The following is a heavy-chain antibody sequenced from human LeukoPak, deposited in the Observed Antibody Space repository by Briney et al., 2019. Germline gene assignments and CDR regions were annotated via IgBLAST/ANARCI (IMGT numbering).Heavy chain of an antibody. D-gene: IGHD1-14*01. CDR3: ASETGSKNAFDI. V-gene: IGHV4-34*01. CDR1: GGSFSGYY. Sequence: MTSETLSLTCAVYGGSFSGYYWSWIRQPPGKGLEWIGEINHSGSTNYNPSLKSRVTISVDTSKNQFSLKLSSVTAADTAVYYCASETGSKNAFDIWGQGTMVTVSS. J-gene: IGHJ3*02. CDR2: INHSGST.